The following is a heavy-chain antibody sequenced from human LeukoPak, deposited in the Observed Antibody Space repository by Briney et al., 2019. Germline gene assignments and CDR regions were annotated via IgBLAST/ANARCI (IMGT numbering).Heavy chain of an antibody. D-gene: IGHD6-19*01. CDR3: ARGFIVVANMELPQQRDY. Sequence: GASVKVSCKASGYTFTGYDINWVRQATGQGLEWMGWMNPNSGNTGYAQKFQGRVTMTRNTSISTAYMELSSLRSEDTAVYYCARGFIVVANMELPQQRDYWGQGTLVTVSS. V-gene: IGHV1-8*01. J-gene: IGHJ4*02. CDR2: MNPNSGNT. CDR1: GYTFTGYD.